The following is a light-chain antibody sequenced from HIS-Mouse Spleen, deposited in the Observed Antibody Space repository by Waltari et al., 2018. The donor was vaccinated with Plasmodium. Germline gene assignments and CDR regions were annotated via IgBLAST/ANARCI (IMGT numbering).Light chain of an antibody. V-gene: IGKV1-8*01. Sequence: AIRMTQSPSSFSASTGDRVTITCRASQGISSYLAWYQQKPGKAPKLRIYAASTLQSGVPSRFSGSGSGTDFTLTISCLQSEDFATYYCRQYYSYPFTFGPGTKVDIK. J-gene: IGKJ3*01. CDR1: QGISSY. CDR3: RQYYSYPFT. CDR2: AAS.